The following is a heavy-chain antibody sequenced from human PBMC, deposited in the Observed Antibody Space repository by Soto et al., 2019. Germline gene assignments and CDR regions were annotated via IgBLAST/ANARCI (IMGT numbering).Heavy chain of an antibody. V-gene: IGHV1-18*01. CDR2: ISAYNGNT. J-gene: IGHJ6*02. CDR3: ARIRKEIDFWSGYYIHYYYSMDV. CDR1: GYTFTSYG. Sequence: GASVKVSCKASGYTFTSYGISWVRQAPGQGLEWMGWISAYNGNTNYAQKLQGRVTMTTDTSTSTAYMELRSLRSDDTAVYYCARIRKEIDFWSGYYIHYYYSMDVWGQGTTVTVSS. D-gene: IGHD3-3*01.